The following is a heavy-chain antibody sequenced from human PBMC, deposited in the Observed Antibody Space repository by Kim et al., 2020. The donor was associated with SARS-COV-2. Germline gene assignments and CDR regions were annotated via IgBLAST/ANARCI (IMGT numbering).Heavy chain of an antibody. CDR1: GFTFSGYT. CDR3: ATDGTRYGSGSYFDY. J-gene: IGHJ4*02. Sequence: GGSLRLSCAGSGFTFSGYTMHWVRQAPGKGLEWVAFISYDGGNKYYVDSVKGRFTISRDNSKNTLYLQMNSLRAEDTAVYYCATDGTRYGSGSYFDYWGQGTLVTVSS. V-gene: IGHV3-30*04. D-gene: IGHD3-10*01. CDR2: ISYDGGNK.